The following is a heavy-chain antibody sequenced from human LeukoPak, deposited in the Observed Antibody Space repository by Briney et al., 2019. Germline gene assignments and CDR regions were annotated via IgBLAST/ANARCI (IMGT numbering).Heavy chain of an antibody. CDR2: IGGSNGRT. CDR1: GFTFSTYV. J-gene: IGHJ5*01. V-gene: IGHV3-23*01. CDR3: AKGWSGSYYEDSFYDS. Sequence: GGSLRLSCEASGFTFSTYVMTLVRETPGKGLEWSSSIGGSNGRTYYADSVNGRFTISRDNSNNTVSLQMDSLSAEDTAVYYCAKGWSGSYYEDSFYDSWGPGTLVVVSS. D-gene: IGHD1-26*01.